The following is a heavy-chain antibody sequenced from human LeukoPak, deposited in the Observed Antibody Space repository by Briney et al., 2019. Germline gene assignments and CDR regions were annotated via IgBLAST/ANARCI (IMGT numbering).Heavy chain of an antibody. D-gene: IGHD4-23*01. J-gene: IGHJ4*02. CDR3: AKSRREGGNSHYSTDY. V-gene: IGHV1-8*01. Sequence: ASVKVSCKASGYTFTSYDINWVRQATGQGLEWMGWMNPNSGNTGYAQKFQGRVTMTRNTSISTGYMELGSLKSEDTAVYYCAKSRREGGNSHYSTDYWGQGPLVTVSS. CDR2: MNPNSGNT. CDR1: GYTFTSYD.